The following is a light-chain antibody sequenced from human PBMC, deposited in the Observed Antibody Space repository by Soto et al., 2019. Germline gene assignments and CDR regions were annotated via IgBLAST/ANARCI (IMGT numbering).Light chain of an antibody. V-gene: IGKV3-11*01. CDR1: QSLSGNY. J-gene: IGKJ1*01. CDR3: QQRSHWPRT. Sequence: NVLTQSPGTLSLSPGERATLSCRASQSLSGNYLAWYQQKPGQAPRLLIYDVSNRATGIPARFSGSGSGTDFSLTISSLEPEDFAVYYCQQRSHWPRTFGQGTKVDIK. CDR2: DVS.